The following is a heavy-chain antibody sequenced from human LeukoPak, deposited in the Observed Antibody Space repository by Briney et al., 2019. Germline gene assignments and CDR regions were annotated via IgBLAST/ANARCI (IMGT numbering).Heavy chain of an antibody. CDR3: ARANLDDYYGMDV. J-gene: IGHJ6*04. D-gene: IGHD3-9*01. V-gene: IGHV4-59*01. Sequence: PSETLSLTCTVSGGSISSYYWSWIRQPPGKGLEWIGYIYYSGSTNYNPSLKSRVTISVDTSKNQFSLKLSSVTAADTAVYYCARANLDDYYGMDVWGKGTTVTVSS. CDR1: GGSISSYY. CDR2: IYYSGST.